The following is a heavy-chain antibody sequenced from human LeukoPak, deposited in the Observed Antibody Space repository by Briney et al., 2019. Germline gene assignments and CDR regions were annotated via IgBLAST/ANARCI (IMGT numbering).Heavy chain of an antibody. J-gene: IGHJ3*02. CDR2: ILSNWERT. V-gene: IGHV3-64*01. D-gene: IGHD5-24*01. CDR3: TRDRDGGFAFDI. Sequence: AGGSLRLSCAASGFTFSSFVMHWAREARGKGLEHVSNILSNWERTHYGSSVKGRFTISRDNSRNTVYLQMGSLRAEYMAVYYCTRDRDGGFAFDIWGQGTMVTVSS. CDR1: GFTFSSFV.